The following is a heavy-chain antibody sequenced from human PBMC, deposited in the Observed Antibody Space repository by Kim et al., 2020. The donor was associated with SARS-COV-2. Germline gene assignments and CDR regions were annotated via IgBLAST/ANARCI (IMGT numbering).Heavy chain of an antibody. D-gene: IGHD4-17*01. CDR1: GGSISSYY. J-gene: IGHJ6*02. V-gene: IGHV4-59*01. CDR2: IYYSGST. Sequence: SETLSLTCTVSGGSISSYYWSWIRQPPGKGLEWIGYIYYSGSTNYNPSLKSRVTISVDTSKNQFSLKLSSVTAADTAVYYCARSTVTKGYYYYYYGMDVWGQGTTVTVSS. CDR3: ARSTVTKGYYYYYYGMDV.